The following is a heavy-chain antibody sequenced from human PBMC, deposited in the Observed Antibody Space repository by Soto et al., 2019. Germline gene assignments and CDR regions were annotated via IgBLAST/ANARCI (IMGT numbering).Heavy chain of an antibody. Sequence: SETLSLTCTVSGGSISSGGYYWSWIRQHPGKGLEWIGYIYYSGSTYYNPSLKSRVTISVDTSKNQFSLKLSSVTAADTAVYYCARAQRPSLYSSPDYWGQGTLVTVSS. J-gene: IGHJ4*02. CDR2: IYYSGST. V-gene: IGHV4-31*03. D-gene: IGHD6-13*01. CDR1: GGSISSGGYY. CDR3: ARAQRPSLYSSPDY.